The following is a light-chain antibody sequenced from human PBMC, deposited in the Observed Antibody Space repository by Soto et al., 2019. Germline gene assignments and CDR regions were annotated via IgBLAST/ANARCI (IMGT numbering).Light chain of an antibody. Sequence: EIVMTQSPATLSVSPGERATLSCRASQSVSGNLAWYQQKPGQAPRLLIYGASTGATGIPARFSGSGSGTEFTLTINSLQSEDFAVYYCQQYNNWPPTFGQGTKVEIK. CDR2: GAS. CDR3: QQYNNWPPT. CDR1: QSVSGN. J-gene: IGKJ1*01. V-gene: IGKV3-15*01.